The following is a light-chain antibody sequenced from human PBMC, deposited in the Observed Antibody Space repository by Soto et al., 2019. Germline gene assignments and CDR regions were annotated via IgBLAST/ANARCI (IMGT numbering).Light chain of an antibody. CDR2: DVN. CDR1: SSDIGGYHY. Sequence: QSALTQPASVSGSPGQSITISCTGTSSDIGGYHYVSWYQLHPGKAPKLLLYDVNIRPSGVSTRFSGSKSGNTASLTISGLQAEDEADYYCSSYMYNDILGVGFGGGTKLTVL. CDR3: SSYMYNDILGVG. V-gene: IGLV2-14*01. J-gene: IGLJ2*01.